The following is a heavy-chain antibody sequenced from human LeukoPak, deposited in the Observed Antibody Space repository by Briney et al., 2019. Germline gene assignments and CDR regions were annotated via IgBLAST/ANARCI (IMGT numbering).Heavy chain of an antibody. CDR3: ARDLAGYNSFDY. D-gene: IGHD5-24*01. Sequence: GGSLRLSCAASGFTFSSYAMSWVRQAPGKGLEWVSSIYSGGSTYYTDSVKGRFTISRDNSKNTLYLQMNSLRAEDTAVYYCARDLAGYNSFDYWGQGTLVTVSS. V-gene: IGHV3-66*01. CDR2: IYSGGST. CDR1: GFTFSSYA. J-gene: IGHJ4*02.